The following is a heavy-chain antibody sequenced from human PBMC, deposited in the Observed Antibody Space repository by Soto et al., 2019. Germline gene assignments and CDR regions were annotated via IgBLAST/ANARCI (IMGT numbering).Heavy chain of an antibody. CDR3: AKSDGYCSGGSCPPDFDY. D-gene: IGHD2-15*01. CDR1: GFTFSSYG. V-gene: IGHV3-30*18. CDR2: ISYDGSNK. Sequence: ESGGGVVQPGRSLRLSCAASGFTFSSYGMHWVRQAPGKGLEWVAVISYDGSNKYYADSVKGRFTISRDNSKNTLYLQMNSLRAEDTAVYYCAKSDGYCSGGSCPPDFDYWGQGTLVTVSS. J-gene: IGHJ4*02.